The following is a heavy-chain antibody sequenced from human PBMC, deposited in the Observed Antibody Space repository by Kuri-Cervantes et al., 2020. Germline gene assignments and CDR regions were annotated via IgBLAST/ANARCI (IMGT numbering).Heavy chain of an antibody. D-gene: IGHD4-17*01. CDR2: IGTAGDT. V-gene: IGHV3-13*01. J-gene: IGHJ4*02. CDR3: ARVAVTTDFDY. Sequence: GGSLRLSCAASGFTFSSYDMHWVRQATGKGLEWVSAIGTAGDTYYPGSVKGRFTISRENAKNSLYLQMNSLRAGDTAVYYCARVAVTTDFDYWGQGTLVTVSS. CDR1: GFTFSSYD.